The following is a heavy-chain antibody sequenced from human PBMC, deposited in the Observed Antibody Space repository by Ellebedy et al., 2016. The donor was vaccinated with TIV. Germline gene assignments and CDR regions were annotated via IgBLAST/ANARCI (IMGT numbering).Heavy chain of an antibody. CDR3: AREEGYSGYDWFDY. D-gene: IGHD5-12*01. CDR2: ISSSSSYI. V-gene: IGHV3-21*01. Sequence: GESLKISCAASGFTFSSYSMNWVRQAPGKGLEWVSSISSSSSYIYYADSVKGRFTISRDNAKNSLYLQMNSLRAEDTAVYYCAREEGYSGYDWFDYWGQGTLVTVSS. J-gene: IGHJ4*02. CDR1: GFTFSSYS.